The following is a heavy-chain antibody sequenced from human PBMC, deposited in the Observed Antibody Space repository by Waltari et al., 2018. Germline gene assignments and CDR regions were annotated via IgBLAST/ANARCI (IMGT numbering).Heavy chain of an antibody. Sequence: EVQLVESGGGLIKPGGSLRLSCTGSGFTFNSAWMSWVRQAQGVGLEWIGRIKSNSDGGTTDYAAPVKGRFTLSRDDSKSTVYLQMNGLKVDDTAVYFCTAGIPFDYWGQGALVTVSS. J-gene: IGHJ4*02. D-gene: IGHD2-21*01. CDR3: TAGIPFDY. CDR1: GFTFNSAW. V-gene: IGHV3-15*01. CDR2: IKSNSDGGTT.